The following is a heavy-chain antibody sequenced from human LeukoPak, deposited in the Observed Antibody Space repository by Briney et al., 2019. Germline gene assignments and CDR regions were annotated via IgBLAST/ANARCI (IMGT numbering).Heavy chain of an antibody. CDR3: ARIAFYGDHCDY. J-gene: IGHJ4*02. V-gene: IGHV3-21*01. D-gene: IGHD4-17*01. CDR1: GFTFSSYS. Sequence: PGGSLRLSCAASGFTFSSYSMNWVRQAPGKGLEWVSFIRSSSSYIYYADSVKGRFTISRDNAKNSLYLQMNSLRVEDTAVYYCARIAFYGDHCDYWGQGTLVTVSS. CDR2: IRSSSSYI.